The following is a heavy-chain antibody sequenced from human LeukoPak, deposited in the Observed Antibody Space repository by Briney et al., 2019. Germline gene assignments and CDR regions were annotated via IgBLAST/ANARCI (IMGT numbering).Heavy chain of an antibody. Sequence: GGSLRLSCAASGFAFSNAWMSWDRQAPGKGLEWVGRIKSKTDGGTTDYAAPVKGRFTISRDDSKNTLYLQMNSLKTEDTAVYYCTTDAPQWSVSYWGQGTLVTVSS. CDR2: IKSKTDGGTT. CDR3: TTDAPQWSVSY. J-gene: IGHJ4*02. CDR1: GFAFSNAW. V-gene: IGHV3-15*01. D-gene: IGHD3-3*01.